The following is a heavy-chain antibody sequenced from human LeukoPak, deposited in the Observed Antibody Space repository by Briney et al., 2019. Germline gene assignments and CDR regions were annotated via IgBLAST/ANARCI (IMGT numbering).Heavy chain of an antibody. Sequence: SETLSLTCTVSGGSIGSNYWTWIRQPPGKRLEYIGYIYYTGGTNYNPSLKSRVTISVDTSKNQFSLKLTSVTAADTAVYFCAKYGNSGWVIDNWGQGTLVTVSS. CDR3: AKYGNSGWVIDN. J-gene: IGHJ4*02. V-gene: IGHV4-59*08. D-gene: IGHD6-19*01. CDR1: GGSIGSNY. CDR2: IYYTGGT.